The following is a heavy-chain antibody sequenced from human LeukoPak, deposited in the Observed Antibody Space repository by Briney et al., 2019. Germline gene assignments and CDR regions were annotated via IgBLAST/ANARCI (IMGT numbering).Heavy chain of an antibody. CDR3: ARGYCSGGSCYSLGSRDRLPLDP. D-gene: IGHD2-15*01. CDR1: GASISSTSYY. Sequence: PSETLSLTCTVSGASISSTSYYWGWIRQSPVKGLGWIGEIYQSGSTNYNPSLKSRAVMSVDTSKRQFSLRLTSMTAADAAVYYCARGYCSGGSCYSLGSRDRLPLDPWGPGTLVSVSS. CDR2: IYQSGST. V-gene: IGHV4-61*05. J-gene: IGHJ5*02.